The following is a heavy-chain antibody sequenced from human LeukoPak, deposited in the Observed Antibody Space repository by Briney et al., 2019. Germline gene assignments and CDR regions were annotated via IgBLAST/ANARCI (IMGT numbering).Heavy chain of an antibody. Sequence: PSQTLSLTCTVSGGSISSGDYYWSWIRQPPGKGLEWIGYIYYSGSTYYNPSLKSRVTISVDTSKNQFSLKLSSVTAADTAVYYCARGAKQPMGILVLGFYSGWFDPWGQGTLVTVSS. J-gene: IGHJ5*02. D-gene: IGHD2-15*01. CDR3: ARGAKQPMGILVLGFYSGWFDP. CDR1: GGSISSGDYY. V-gene: IGHV4-30-4*08. CDR2: IYYSGST.